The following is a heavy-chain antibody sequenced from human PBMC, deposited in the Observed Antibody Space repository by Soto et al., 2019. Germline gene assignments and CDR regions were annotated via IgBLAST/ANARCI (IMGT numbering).Heavy chain of an antibody. Sequence: GGSLRLSCAASGFTFSSYAMSWVRQAPGKGLEWVSAISGSGGSTYYADSVKGRFTISRDNSKNTLYLQMNSLRAEDTAVYYCAKAPHYGSGPPQNLWFDPWGQGTLVTVST. V-gene: IGHV3-23*01. CDR2: ISGSGGST. CDR1: GFTFSSYA. J-gene: IGHJ5*02. CDR3: AKAPHYGSGPPQNLWFDP. D-gene: IGHD3-10*01.